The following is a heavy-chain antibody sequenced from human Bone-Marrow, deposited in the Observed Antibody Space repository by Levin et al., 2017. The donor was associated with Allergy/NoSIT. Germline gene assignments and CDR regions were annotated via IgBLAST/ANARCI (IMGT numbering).Heavy chain of an antibody. CDR3: ARDRGGSCYDY. Sequence: GESLKISCAASGFTFSSYWMHWVRQAPGKGLVWVSRINSDGSSTSYADSVKGRFTISRDNAKNTLYLQMNSLRAEDTAVYYCARDRGGSCYDYWGQGTLVTVSS. D-gene: IGHD2-15*01. V-gene: IGHV3-74*01. CDR1: GFTFSSYW. CDR2: INSDGSST. J-gene: IGHJ4*02.